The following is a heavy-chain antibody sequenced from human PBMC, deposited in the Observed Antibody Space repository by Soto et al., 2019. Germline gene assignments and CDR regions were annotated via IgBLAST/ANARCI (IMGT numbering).Heavy chain of an antibody. CDR3: ASSPGGIAARPDYFDY. CDR2: IWYDGSNK. J-gene: IGHJ4*02. Sequence: PGGSLRLSCAASGFTFSSYGMHWVRQAPGKGLEWVAVIWYDGSNKYYADSVKGRFTISRDNSKNTLYRQMNSLRAEDTAVYYCASSPGGIAARPDYFDYWGQGTLVTVSS. CDR1: GFTFSSYG. V-gene: IGHV3-33*01. D-gene: IGHD6-6*01.